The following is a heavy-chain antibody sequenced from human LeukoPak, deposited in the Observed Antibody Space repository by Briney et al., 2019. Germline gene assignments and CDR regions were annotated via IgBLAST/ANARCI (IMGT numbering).Heavy chain of an antibody. J-gene: IGHJ4*02. CDR3: AKDRFERSGCYPDPFDY. Sequence: GGSLRLSCAASGFTFSSYAMRWVRQAPGRGLEGVSGISGRGGSTYYVDSVKDRFTIYRDNSKSTLYLQMNSLRAEDKAVYYCAKDRFERSGCYPDPFDYWGQGTLAIVSS. V-gene: IGHV3-23*01. CDR1: GFTFSSYA. CDR2: ISGRGGST. D-gene: IGHD1-26*01.